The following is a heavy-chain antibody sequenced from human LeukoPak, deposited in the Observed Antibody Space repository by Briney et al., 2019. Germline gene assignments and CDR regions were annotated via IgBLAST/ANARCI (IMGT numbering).Heavy chain of an antibody. V-gene: IGHV3-33*01. CDR1: AFPFSNYG. Sequence: GGSLRLSCAASAFPFSNYGMHWVRQAPGKGLEWVAVIWYDGSNKYYADSVKGRSTISRDNSKNTVYLQINSLRAEDTAVYYCARGLHGGKPWDYGMDVWGQGTRVTVSS. CDR3: ARGLHGGKPWDYGMDV. J-gene: IGHJ6*02. CDR2: IWYDGSNK. D-gene: IGHD2-15*01.